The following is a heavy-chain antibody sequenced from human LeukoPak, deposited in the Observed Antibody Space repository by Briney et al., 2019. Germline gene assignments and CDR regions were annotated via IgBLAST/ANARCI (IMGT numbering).Heavy chain of an antibody. CDR3: ARDRSTSWYYFDY. Sequence: ASVKVSCKASGYAFTTYGISWVRQAPGQGLEWMGWISAYNGNPNYVQKFQGRVTMTTDTSTSTAYMELRSLRSDDTAVYYCARDRSTSWYYFDYWGQGTLVTVSS. CDR1: GYAFTTYG. J-gene: IGHJ4*02. D-gene: IGHD6-13*01. CDR2: ISAYNGNP. V-gene: IGHV1-18*01.